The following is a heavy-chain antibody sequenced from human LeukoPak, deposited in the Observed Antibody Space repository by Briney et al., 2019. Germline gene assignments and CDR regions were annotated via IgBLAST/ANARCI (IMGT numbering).Heavy chain of an antibody. Sequence: ASVKVSCKASGHTFTSYGISRVRQAPGQGLEWMGWISAYNGNTNYAQRLQGRVTMTTDTSTSTAYMELRSLRSDDTAVYYCARDPDIAARPWYYYYMDVWGKGTTVTVSS. CDR3: ARDPDIAARPWYYYYMDV. CDR1: GHTFTSYG. V-gene: IGHV1-18*01. D-gene: IGHD6-6*01. J-gene: IGHJ6*03. CDR2: ISAYNGNT.